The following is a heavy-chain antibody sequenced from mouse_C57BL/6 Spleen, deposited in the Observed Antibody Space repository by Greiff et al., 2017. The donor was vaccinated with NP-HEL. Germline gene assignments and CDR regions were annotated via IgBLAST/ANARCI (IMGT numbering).Heavy chain of an antibody. Sequence: VQLQQPGAELVKPGASVKLSCKASGYTFTSYWMQWVKQRPGQGLEWIGEIDPSDSYTNYNQKFKGKATLTVDTSSSTAYMQLSSLTSEDSAVYYCARSIPITTVKYFDVWGTGTTVTVSS. CDR3: ARSIPITTVKYFDV. J-gene: IGHJ1*03. D-gene: IGHD1-1*01. CDR2: IDPSDSYT. V-gene: IGHV1-50*01. CDR1: GYTFTSYW.